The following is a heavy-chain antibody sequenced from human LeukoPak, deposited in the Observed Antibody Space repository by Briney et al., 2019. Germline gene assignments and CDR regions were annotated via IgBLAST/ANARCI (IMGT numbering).Heavy chain of an antibody. CDR2: IYSSGST. J-gene: IGHJ4*02. CDR1: GGSISSYY. CDR3: ARARSGSLDY. Sequence: SETLSLTCTVSGGSISSYYWSWIRQLAGKGLEWVGRIYSSGSTNDNPSLKSRVTMSVDTSKNQFSLKLTSVTAADTAVYYCARARSGSLDYWGQGTLVTVSS. D-gene: IGHD1-26*01. V-gene: IGHV4-4*07.